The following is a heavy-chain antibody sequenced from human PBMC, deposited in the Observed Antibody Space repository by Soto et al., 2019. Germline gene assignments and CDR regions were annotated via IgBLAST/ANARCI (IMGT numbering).Heavy chain of an antibody. CDR1: GYTFTGYY. J-gene: IGHJ5*02. CDR3: AREEGFRITMDRGRWCDP. Sequence: QIQLVQSGAEVKKPGASVKVSCRASGYTFTGYYLHWVRQAPGQGLEWMGWVNPISGDTNYAQKFQDRVIMTRDRSITTVHMELSRLRSDDTAVYYCAREEGFRITMDRGRWCDPWGQGTRVTVSS. D-gene: IGHD3-10*01. CDR2: VNPISGDT. V-gene: IGHV1-2*02.